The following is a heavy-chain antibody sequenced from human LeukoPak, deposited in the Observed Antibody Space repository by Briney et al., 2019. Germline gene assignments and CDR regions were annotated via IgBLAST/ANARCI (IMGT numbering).Heavy chain of an antibody. V-gene: IGHV1-69*01. CDR2: IIPIFGTA. CDR1: GGTFSSYA. Sequence: SVKVSCKASGGTFSSYAISWVRQAPGQGLEWTGGIIPIFGTANYAQKFQGRVTITADESTSTAYMELSSLRSEDTAVYYCAREGTGLAAVAGTGFDYWGQGTLVTVSS. J-gene: IGHJ4*02. CDR3: AREGTGLAAVAGTGFDY. D-gene: IGHD6-19*01.